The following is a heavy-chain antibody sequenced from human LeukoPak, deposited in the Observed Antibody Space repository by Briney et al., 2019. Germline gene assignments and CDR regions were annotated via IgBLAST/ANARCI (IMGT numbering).Heavy chain of an antibody. Sequence: GGSLRLSCAASGFSFRSFGMHWVRQAPGKGLEWVAFIRYDGSDNHYANSVKRRFTISRDNSKNTLYLQMNSLRSEDTAVYYCAKSSGADSSSWYLHYFDYWGQGTLVTVSS. CDR2: IRYDGSDN. V-gene: IGHV3-30*02. D-gene: IGHD6-13*01. CDR3: AKSSGADSSSWYLHYFDY. J-gene: IGHJ4*02. CDR1: GFSFRSFG.